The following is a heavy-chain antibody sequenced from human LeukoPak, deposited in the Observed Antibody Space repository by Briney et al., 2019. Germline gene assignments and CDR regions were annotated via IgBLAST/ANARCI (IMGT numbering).Heavy chain of an antibody. Sequence: GGSLRLSCAASGFTFSSYSMNWVRQAPGKGLEWVSSISSSSSYKYYADSVKGRFTISRDNAKNSLYLQMNSLRAEDTAVYYCAARDIVATISSNVDYWGQGTLVTVSS. V-gene: IGHV3-21*01. CDR1: GFTFSSYS. J-gene: IGHJ4*02. CDR2: ISSSSSYK. CDR3: AARDIVATISSNVDY. D-gene: IGHD5-12*01.